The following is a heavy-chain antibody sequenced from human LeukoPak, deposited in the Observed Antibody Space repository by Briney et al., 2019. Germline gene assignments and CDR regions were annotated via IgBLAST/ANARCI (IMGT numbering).Heavy chain of an antibody. CDR2: INHSGST. Sequence: PSETLSLTCAVYGGSFSGYYWSWIRQPPGKGLEWIGEINHSGSTNYNPSLKSRVTISVDTSKNQFSLKLSSVTAADTAVYYCARVGPGGYRYVPWFDPWGQGTLVTVSS. CDR3: ARVGPGGYRYVPWFDP. J-gene: IGHJ5*02. D-gene: IGHD5-18*01. CDR1: GGSFSGYY. V-gene: IGHV4-34*01.